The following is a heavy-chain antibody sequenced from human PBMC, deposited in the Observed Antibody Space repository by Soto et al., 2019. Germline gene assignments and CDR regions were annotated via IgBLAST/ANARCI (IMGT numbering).Heavy chain of an antibody. CDR1: GYTFTSYG. Sequence: QVQLVQSGAEVKKPGASVKVSCKASGYTFTSYGISWVRQAPGQGLEWMGWISAYNGNTNYAQKLQGRVTMTTDTSTSTAYMELRSLRSDDTAVYYCARDPSAVAGTDLDYYYYDGMDVWGQGTTVTVSS. J-gene: IGHJ6*02. D-gene: IGHD6-19*01. CDR3: ARDPSAVAGTDLDYYYYDGMDV. V-gene: IGHV1-18*04. CDR2: ISAYNGNT.